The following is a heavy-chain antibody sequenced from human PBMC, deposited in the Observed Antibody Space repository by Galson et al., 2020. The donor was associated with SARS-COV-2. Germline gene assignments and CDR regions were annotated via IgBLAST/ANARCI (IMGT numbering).Heavy chain of an antibody. J-gene: IGHJ3*02. CDR2: IYYSGST. Sequence: ASATLSLTCPVSGGSISSYYWSWIRQPPGKGLEWIGYIYYSGSTNYNPSLKSRVTISVDTSKNQFSLKLSSVTAADTAVYYCARVGRVAAIRGHDAFDIWGQGTMVTVSS. CDR3: ARVGRVAAIRGHDAFDI. CDR1: GGSISSYY. V-gene: IGHV4-59*01. D-gene: IGHD2-15*01.